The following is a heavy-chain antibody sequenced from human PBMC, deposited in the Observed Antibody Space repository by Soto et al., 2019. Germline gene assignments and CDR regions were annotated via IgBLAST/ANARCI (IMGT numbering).Heavy chain of an antibody. D-gene: IGHD1-26*01. Sequence: QVPLVQSGAEVKESGASVKVSCKASGYTFSGYYIHWVRQAPGQAPEWVGEIGPKSGGTRYAQKFQGRVTMTKDTSITTVYMELRNLSPDDTAVYFCGRRRSGELVIFYWGQGTLVTVHS. V-gene: IGHV1-2*02. CDR3: GRRRSGELVIFY. J-gene: IGHJ4*02. CDR1: GYTFSGYY. CDR2: IGPKSGGT.